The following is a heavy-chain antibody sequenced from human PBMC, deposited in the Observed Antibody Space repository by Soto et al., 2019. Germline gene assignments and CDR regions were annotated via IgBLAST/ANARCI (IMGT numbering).Heavy chain of an antibody. D-gene: IGHD5-12*01. CDR3: AKDRYGEGKVATDFDY. Sequence: VQLLESGGGLVQPGGSLRLSCAASGFTFSSYAMSWVRQAPGKGLEWVSAISGSGGSTYYADSVKGRFTISRDNSKNTLYLQMNSLRAEDTAVYYCAKDRYGEGKVATDFDYWGQGTLVTVSS. CDR1: GFTFSSYA. V-gene: IGHV3-23*01. CDR2: ISGSGGST. J-gene: IGHJ4*02.